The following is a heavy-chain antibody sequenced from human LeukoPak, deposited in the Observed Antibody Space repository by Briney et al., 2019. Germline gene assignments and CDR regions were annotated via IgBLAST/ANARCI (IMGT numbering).Heavy chain of an antibody. CDR1: GFIFSNYA. Sequence: PGRSLRLSCAGSGFIFSNYAMSWVRQAPGQGLEWVSTISNSGDATFYADAVKGRFTISRDNSKNTLYLQMYSLRAEDTAIYYCAKAPPYTKYFDYWGQGTLLTVSS. J-gene: IGHJ4*02. CDR3: AKAPPYTKYFDY. CDR2: ISNSGDAT. D-gene: IGHD1-1*01. V-gene: IGHV3-23*01.